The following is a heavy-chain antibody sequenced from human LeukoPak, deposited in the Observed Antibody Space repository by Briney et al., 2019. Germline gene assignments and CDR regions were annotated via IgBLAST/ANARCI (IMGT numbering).Heavy chain of an antibody. V-gene: IGHV3-30*02. Sequence: PGGSLRLSCAEPGVTSRRCSMQWVRQAPGKGLEWVAYIRNDGSSDYYGDSVKGRFTISRDDSKNTLFLQMSSLRPEDTAMYYCVRDASWAGGYGGEGTLVTVSS. CDR1: GVTSRRCS. J-gene: IGHJ4*02. D-gene: IGHD3-16*01. CDR3: VRDASWAGGY. CDR2: IRNDGSSD.